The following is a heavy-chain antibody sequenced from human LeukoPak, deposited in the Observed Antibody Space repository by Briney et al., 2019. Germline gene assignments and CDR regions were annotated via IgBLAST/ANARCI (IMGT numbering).Heavy chain of an antibody. CDR1: GYSFTSYW. V-gene: IGHV5-51*01. J-gene: IGHJ5*02. D-gene: IGHD6-19*01. Sequence: GESLKISCKASGYSFTSYWIGWVRQMPGKGLEWMGIIHPADSDITYSPSFQGQVIISADKSINTAYLQWSSLKASDTAMYYCARRWGSRGPRGWFDPWGQGTLVTVSS. CDR3: ARRWGSRGPRGWFDP. CDR2: IHPADSDI.